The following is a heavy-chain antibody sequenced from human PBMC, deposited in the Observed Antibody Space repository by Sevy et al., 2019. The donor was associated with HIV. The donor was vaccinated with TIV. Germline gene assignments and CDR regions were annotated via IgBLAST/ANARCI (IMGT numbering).Heavy chain of an antibody. J-gene: IGHJ6*02. D-gene: IGHD2-2*01. CDR3: ARAVRSGQLLSGMDV. Sequence: GGSLRLSCGVSGFTFSSYSMNWVRQAPGKGLEWVSYISSTSYTIYYADSMKGRFTISRDNAKNSVHLQMNSLRAEDTAVYYSARAVRSGQLLSGMDVWGQGTTVTVSS. CDR2: ISSTSYTI. CDR1: GFTFSSYS. V-gene: IGHV3-48*01.